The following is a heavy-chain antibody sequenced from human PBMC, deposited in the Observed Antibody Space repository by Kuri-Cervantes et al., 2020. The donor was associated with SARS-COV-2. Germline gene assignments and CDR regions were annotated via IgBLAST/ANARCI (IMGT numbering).Heavy chain of an antibody. J-gene: IGHJ4*02. CDR2: IKQDGSEK. CDR1: GFTFSNAW. Sequence: GESLKISCAASGFTFSNAWMSWVRQAPGKGLEWVANIKQDGSEKYYVDSVKGRFTISRDNAKNSLYLQMNSLRAEDTAVYYCARDPSSGWYGGGDFDYWGQGTLVTVSS. D-gene: IGHD6-19*01. V-gene: IGHV3-7*01. CDR3: ARDPSSGWYGGGDFDY.